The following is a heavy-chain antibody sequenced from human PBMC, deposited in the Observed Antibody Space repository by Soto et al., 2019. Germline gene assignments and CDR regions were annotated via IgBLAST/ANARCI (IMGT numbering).Heavy chain of an antibody. CDR2: ISAYNGNT. Sequence: ASVKVSCKASGYTFTSYGISWVRQAPGQGLEWMGWISAYNGNTNYAQKLQGRVTMTTDTSTSTAYMELRSLRSDDTAVYYCARDPNSSSWYTHNYYYYYGMDVWGQGTTVTVSS. V-gene: IGHV1-18*01. D-gene: IGHD6-13*01. J-gene: IGHJ6*02. CDR1: GYTFTSYG. CDR3: ARDPNSSSWYTHNYYYYYGMDV.